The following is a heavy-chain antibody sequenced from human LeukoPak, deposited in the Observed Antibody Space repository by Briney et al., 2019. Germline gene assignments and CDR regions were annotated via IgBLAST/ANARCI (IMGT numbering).Heavy chain of an antibody. D-gene: IGHD3-10*01. CDR1: GFSISSDYY. J-gene: IGHJ5*02. CDR3: ARLVIP. V-gene: IGHV4-38-2*02. Sequence: SETLSLTCTVSGFSISSDYYWGWIRQPPGKGLEWIGSVSHSGITYYNSSLNSRVTISVDTSKNQFSLKVNSVTAADTAVYYCARLVIPWGRGILVTVSS. CDR2: VSHSGIT.